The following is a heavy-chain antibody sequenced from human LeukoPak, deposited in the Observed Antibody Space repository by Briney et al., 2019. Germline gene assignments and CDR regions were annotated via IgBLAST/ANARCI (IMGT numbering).Heavy chain of an antibody. D-gene: IGHD3-10*01. CDR3: ARDIGEWFGERWAFDDY. J-gene: IGHJ4*02. CDR1: GFTFSSYW. CDR2: ISSSSSYI. Sequence: GGSLRLSCAASGFTFSSYWMSWVRQAPGKGLEWVSSISSSSSYIYYADSVKGRFTISRDNAKNSLYLQMKSLRAEDTAVYYCARDIGEWFGERWAFDDYWGQGTLVTVSS. V-gene: IGHV3-21*01.